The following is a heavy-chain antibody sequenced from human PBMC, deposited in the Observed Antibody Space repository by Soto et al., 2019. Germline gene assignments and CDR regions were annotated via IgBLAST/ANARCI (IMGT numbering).Heavy chain of an antibody. CDR1: GYSFTSYW. Sequence: PGESVKISCXGSGYSFTSYWIGWVRQMPGKGLEWMGIIYPGDSDTRYSPSFQGQVTISADKSISTAYLQWSSLKASDTAMYYCASLRVGIQLWSDAFDIWGQGTMVTVSS. CDR3: ASLRVGIQLWSDAFDI. D-gene: IGHD5-18*01. J-gene: IGHJ3*02. V-gene: IGHV5-51*01. CDR2: IYPGDSDT.